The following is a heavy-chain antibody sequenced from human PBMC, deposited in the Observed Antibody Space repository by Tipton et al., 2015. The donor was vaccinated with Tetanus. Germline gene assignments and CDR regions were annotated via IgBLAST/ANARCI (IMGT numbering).Heavy chain of an antibody. D-gene: IGHD2-8*01. CDR3: ARAHCTDGVCNFDF. J-gene: IGHJ4*02. Sequence: QLVQSGGEVKKPGESLKISCKGSGYIFNNYWIGWVRQKPGKGLEWMGIIYPGDSDTRYSPSFQGQVTTSVDKSINSAYLQWSSLKAPDTSMFYCARAHCTDGVCNFDFWGQGALVTVAS. CDR1: GYIFNNYW. V-gene: IGHV5-51*01. CDR2: IYPGDSDT.